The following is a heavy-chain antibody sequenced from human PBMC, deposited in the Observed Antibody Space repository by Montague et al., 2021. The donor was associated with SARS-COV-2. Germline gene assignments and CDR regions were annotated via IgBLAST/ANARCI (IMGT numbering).Heavy chain of an antibody. J-gene: IGHJ4*02. D-gene: IGHD2-21*01. CDR1: GFSLDASGAG. CDR2: IYWDDSK. V-gene: IGHV2-5*02. CDR3: THTGWRSCGHRQY. Sequence: PALVKPTQTLTLTCRFSGFSLDASGAGVGWFRQPPGEALEWLSTIYWDDSKVFRPSLQARLTITKDTSKNQVVLEMTNVKPVDTATYYCTHTGWRSCGHRQYWGRGTLVTVSS.